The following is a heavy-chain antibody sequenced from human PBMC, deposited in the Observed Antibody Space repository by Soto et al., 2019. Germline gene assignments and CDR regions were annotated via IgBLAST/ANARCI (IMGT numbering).Heavy chain of an antibody. J-gene: IGHJ6*02. CDR1: GYTFTSYG. CDR3: ARVVVVPAAMRDYYYYYGMDV. V-gene: IGHV1-18*01. D-gene: IGHD2-2*01. Sequence: ASVKVSCKASGYTFTSYGISWVRQAPGQGLEWMGWISAYNGNTNYAQKLQGRVTMTTDTSTSTACMELRSLRSDDTAVYYCARVVVVPAAMRDYYYYYGMDVWGQGTTVTVSS. CDR2: ISAYNGNT.